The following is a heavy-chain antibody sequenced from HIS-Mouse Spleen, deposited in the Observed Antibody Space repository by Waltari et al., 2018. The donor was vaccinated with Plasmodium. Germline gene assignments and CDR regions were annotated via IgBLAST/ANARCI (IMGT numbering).Heavy chain of an antibody. J-gene: IGHJ1*01. CDR3: ARVLGYKAAAGTFVEYFQH. CDR2: INPNSGGT. D-gene: IGHD6-13*01. CDR1: GYTFTGYY. Sequence: QVQLVQSGAEVKKPGASVKVSCKASGYTFTGYYMHCVRQAPRQGLEWMGWINPNSGGTNYAQKFQGRVTMTRDTSISTAYMELSRLRSDDTAVYYCARVLGYKAAAGTFVEYFQHWGQGTLVTVSS. V-gene: IGHV1-2*02.